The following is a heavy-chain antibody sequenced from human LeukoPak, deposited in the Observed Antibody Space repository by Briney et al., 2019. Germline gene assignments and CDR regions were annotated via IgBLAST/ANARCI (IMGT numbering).Heavy chain of an antibody. D-gene: IGHD2-2*01. V-gene: IGHV4-59*01. Sequence: PSETLSLTCTVSGGSISSDYWSWIRQPPGKGLEWIGYIYYSGSTNYNPSLKSRVTISVDTSKNQFSLKLSSVTAADTAVYYCARGGGYCSNTSCLYYWGQGTLVTVSS. CDR2: IYYSGST. J-gene: IGHJ4*02. CDR1: GGSISSDY. CDR3: ARGGGYCSNTSCLYY.